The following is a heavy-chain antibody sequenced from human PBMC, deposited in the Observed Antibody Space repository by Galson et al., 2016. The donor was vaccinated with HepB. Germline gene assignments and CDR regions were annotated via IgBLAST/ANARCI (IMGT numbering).Heavy chain of an antibody. CDR3: TRSYGQRLVNDAFDI. CDR2: ISDSSSHI. CDR1: GFSFTTYS. J-gene: IGHJ3*02. Sequence: SLRLSCAASGFSFTTYSMNWVRQAPGKGLEWVSYISDSSSHIYYAGSVKGRFTISRDSAKNSLYLQMNSLRDEDTAVYYCTRSYGQRLVNDAFDIWGQGTLVSVSS. V-gene: IGHV3-48*02. D-gene: IGHD6-19*01.